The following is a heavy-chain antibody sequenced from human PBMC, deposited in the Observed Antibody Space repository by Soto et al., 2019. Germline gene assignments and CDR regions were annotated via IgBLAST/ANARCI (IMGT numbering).Heavy chain of an antibody. J-gene: IGHJ5*02. CDR3: ARGRRGNYGYRWLDP. CDR1: GGSINSGGYY. V-gene: IGHV4-31*03. CDR2: ISYSGTT. D-gene: IGHD5-18*01. Sequence: QVQLQESGPGLVKPSHTLSLTCSVSGGSINSGGYYWNWIRQFPGKGLDWIGYISYSGTTYYNPSLKRRVNISLDTSKNPVALNLSSVTAADTAVYYCARGRRGNYGYRWLDPCGQGTLVTVSS.